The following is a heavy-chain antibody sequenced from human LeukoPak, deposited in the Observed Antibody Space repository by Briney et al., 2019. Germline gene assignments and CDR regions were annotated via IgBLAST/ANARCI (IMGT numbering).Heavy chain of an antibody. CDR2: IFYSGGT. Sequence: PSETLSLTSTVSGGSINSYYWTWIRQPPGKGLEWIGYIFYSGGTNYNPSLKSRVTISLDTSKNQFSLTLSSVTAADTAVYYCARTWKTTVTNWGQGTLVTVSS. D-gene: IGHD4-17*01. CDR3: ARTWKTTVTN. CDR1: GGSINSYY. J-gene: IGHJ4*02. V-gene: IGHV4-59*01.